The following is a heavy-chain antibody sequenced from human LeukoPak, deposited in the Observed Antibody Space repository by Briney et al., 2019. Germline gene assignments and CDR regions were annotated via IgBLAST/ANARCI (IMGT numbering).Heavy chain of an antibody. J-gene: IGHJ2*01. V-gene: IGHV1-58*01. CDR1: GFTFTSSA. D-gene: IGHD6-19*01. CDR3: ATRTFIAVPYWYFDL. Sequence: ASVKVSCKASGFTFTSSAVQWVRQARGQRLEWIGWIVVGSGNTNYAQKFQERVTITRDMSTSTAYMELSSLRSEDTAVYYCATRTFIAVPYWYFDLWGRGTLVTVSS. CDR2: IVVGSGNT.